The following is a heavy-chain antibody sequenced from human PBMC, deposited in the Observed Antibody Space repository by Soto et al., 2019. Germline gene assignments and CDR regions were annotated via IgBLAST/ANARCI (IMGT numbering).Heavy chain of an antibody. CDR1: GGSISSGGYY. CDR3: VREANDGDYYYYYYYMDV. D-gene: IGHD4-17*01. Sequence: TSETLSLTCTVSGGSISSGGYYWSWIRQHPGKGLEWIGYIYYSGSTYYNPSLKSRLTISVDTSKNQFSLKLSSVTAADTAVYYCVREANDGDYYYYYYYMDVWGKGTTVTVSS. CDR2: IYYSGST. J-gene: IGHJ6*03. V-gene: IGHV4-31*03.